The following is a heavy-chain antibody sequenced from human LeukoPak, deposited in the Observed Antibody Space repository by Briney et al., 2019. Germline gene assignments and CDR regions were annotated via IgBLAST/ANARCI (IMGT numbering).Heavy chain of an antibody. V-gene: IGHV3-33*01. D-gene: IGHD2-8*02. J-gene: IGHJ3*02. Sequence: GGSLRLSCAASGFTFSSCGMHWVRQAPGKGLEWVAVIWYDGSNKYYADSVKGRFTISRDNSKNTLYLQMNSLRAEDTAVYYCARVGGVSDAFDIWGQGTMVTVSS. CDR2: IWYDGSNK. CDR1: GFTFSSCG. CDR3: ARVGGVSDAFDI.